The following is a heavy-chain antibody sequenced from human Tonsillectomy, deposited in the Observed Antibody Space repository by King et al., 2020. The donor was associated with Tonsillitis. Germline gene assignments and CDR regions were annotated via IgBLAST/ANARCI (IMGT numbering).Heavy chain of an antibody. V-gene: IGHV3-23*04. D-gene: IGHD1-7*01. CDR2: ISGSGGST. Sequence: EVQLVESGGGLVQPGGSLRLSCAASGFTFSSYAMSWVRQAPGKGLEWVSAISGSGGSTYYAGSVKGRFTISRDNSKNTLYLRMNRLRAEDTAVYYCASLMYNGNYAGWSGFDYWGQGTLVTVSS. J-gene: IGHJ4*02. CDR1: GFTFSSYA. CDR3: ASLMYNGNYAGWSGFDY.